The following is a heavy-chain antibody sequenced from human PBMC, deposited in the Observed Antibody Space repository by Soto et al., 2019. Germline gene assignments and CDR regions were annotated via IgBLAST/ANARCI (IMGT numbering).Heavy chain of an antibody. CDR3: ARAFITGVLDY. Sequence: RHPCRAAGLNISSYDMHRIRQVTGKGLEWVSAIGTAGDAYYPNSVKGRFTISRENAKNSLYLQMNSLRAGDTAVYYCARAFITGVLDYWGQGTLVTVSS. J-gene: IGHJ4*02. V-gene: IGHV3-13*04. CDR2: IGTAGDA. D-gene: IGHD3-10*01. CDR1: GLNISSYD.